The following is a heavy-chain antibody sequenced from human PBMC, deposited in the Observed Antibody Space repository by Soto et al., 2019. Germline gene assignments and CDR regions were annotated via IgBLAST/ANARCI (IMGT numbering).Heavy chain of an antibody. CDR1: GYTFTSYG. J-gene: IGHJ6*02. CDR2: ISAYNGNT. Sequence: WASVKVSCKASGYTFTSYGISWVRRAPGQGLEWMGWISAYNGNTNYAQKLQGRVTMTTDTSTSTAYMELRSLRSDDTAVYYCARASGIAAAGTRAWYYYYGMDVWGQGTTVTVSS. D-gene: IGHD6-13*01. CDR3: ARASGIAAAGTRAWYYYYGMDV. V-gene: IGHV1-18*01.